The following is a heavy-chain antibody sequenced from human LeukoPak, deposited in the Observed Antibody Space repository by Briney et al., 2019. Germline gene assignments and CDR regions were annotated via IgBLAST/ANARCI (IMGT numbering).Heavy chain of an antibody. CDR2: MNPNSGNT. J-gene: IGHJ4*02. CDR3: ARQMTTVKGGDFDY. V-gene: IGHV1-8*03. D-gene: IGHD4-17*01. Sequence: ASVKVSCKASGYTFTSYDINWVRQAPGQGLEWMGWMNPNSGNTGYAQKFQGRVTITRNTSISTAYMELSSLRSEDTAVYYCARQMTTVKGGDFDYWGQGTLVTVSS. CDR1: GYTFTSYD.